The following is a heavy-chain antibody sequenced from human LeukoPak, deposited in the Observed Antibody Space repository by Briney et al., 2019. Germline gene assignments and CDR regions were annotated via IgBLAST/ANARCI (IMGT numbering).Heavy chain of an antibody. CDR2: IYYSKNT. CDR3: VSPRGFSYGYFDY. D-gene: IGHD5-18*01. CDR1: GGSISSSSAY. V-gene: IGHV4-39*02. Sequence: SETLSLTCTVSGGSISSSSAYWGWIRQPPGKGLEWIVSIYYSKNTYYNPSLKSRVTISADTSKNHFSLTLGSVSATDTAVYYCVSPRGFSYGYFDYWGQGTLVTVSS. J-gene: IGHJ4*02.